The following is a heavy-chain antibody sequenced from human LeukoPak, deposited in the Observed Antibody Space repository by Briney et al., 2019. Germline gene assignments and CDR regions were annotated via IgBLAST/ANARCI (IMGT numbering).Heavy chain of an antibody. J-gene: IGHJ6*03. D-gene: IGHD2-2*02. CDR2: ISYDGSNK. V-gene: IGHV3-30*03. Sequence: GGSLRLSCAASGFTFSSYGMHWVRQAPGKGLEWVAVISYDGSNKYYADSVKGRFTISRDNSKNTLYLQMNSLRAEDTAVYYCATGPYRYYYYMDVWGKGTTVTVSS. CDR3: ATGPYRYYYYMDV. CDR1: GFTFSSYG.